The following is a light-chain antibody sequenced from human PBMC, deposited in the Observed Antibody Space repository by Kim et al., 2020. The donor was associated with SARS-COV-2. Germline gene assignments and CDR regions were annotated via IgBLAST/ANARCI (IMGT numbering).Light chain of an antibody. J-gene: IGLJ2*01. CDR3: QVWDIDVV. CDR2: YDS. V-gene: IGLV3-21*04. CDR1: NIGSKS. Sequence: VSVAPGKTARLTCGGNNIGSKSVHWYQQKPGQAPVLVIYYDSDRPSGIPERFSGSNSGNTATLTISRVEAGDEADYYCQVWDIDVVFGGGTQLTVL.